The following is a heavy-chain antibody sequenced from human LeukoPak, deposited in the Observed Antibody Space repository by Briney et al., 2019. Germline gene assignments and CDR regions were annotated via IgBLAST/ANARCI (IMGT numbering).Heavy chain of an antibody. CDR2: IYYSGST. V-gene: IGHV4-59*01. J-gene: IGHJ6*02. CDR1: GGSISSYY. CDR3: ARSVDSSSWYDYYYGMDV. D-gene: IGHD6-13*01. Sequence: SETLSLTCIVSGGSISSYYWSWIRQPPGKGLEWIGYIYYSGSTNYNPSLKSRVTISVDTSKNQFSLKLSSVTAADTAVYYCARSVDSSSWYDYYYGMDVWGQGTTVTVSS.